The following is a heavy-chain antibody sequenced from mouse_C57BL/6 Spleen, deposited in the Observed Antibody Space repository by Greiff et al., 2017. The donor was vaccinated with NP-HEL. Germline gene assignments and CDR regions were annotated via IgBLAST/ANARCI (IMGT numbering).Heavy chain of an antibody. CDR3: AFYYDYYGVAY. J-gene: IGHJ3*01. V-gene: IGHV8-12*01. CDR1: GFSLSTSGMG. Sequence: QVTLQVSGPGILQSSQTLSLTCSFSGFSLSTSGMGVSWIRQPSGKGLEWLAHIYWDDDTRYNPSLKSRLTISKDTSRNQVFLKITSVDTADTATYYCAFYYDYYGVAYWGQGTLVTVSA. CDR2: IYWDDDT. D-gene: IGHD2-4*01.